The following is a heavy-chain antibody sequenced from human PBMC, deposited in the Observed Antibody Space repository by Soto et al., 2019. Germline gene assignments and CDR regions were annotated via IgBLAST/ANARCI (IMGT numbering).Heavy chain of an antibody. Sequence: PSETLSLTCTVSGCSISSGGYYWSWIRQHPGKGLEWIGYIYHSGSTYYNPSLKSRVTISVDTFKNQFSLKLISVTAADTAVYYCARVWGYYYDSSGYGEDFYYYGMDVWGQGTTVTVSS. CDR3: ARVWGYYYDSSGYGEDFYYYGMDV. J-gene: IGHJ6*02. CDR2: IYHSGST. V-gene: IGHV4-31*03. CDR1: GCSISSGGYY. D-gene: IGHD3-22*01.